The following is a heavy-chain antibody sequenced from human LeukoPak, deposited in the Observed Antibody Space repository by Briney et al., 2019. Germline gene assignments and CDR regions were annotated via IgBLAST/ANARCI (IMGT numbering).Heavy chain of an antibody. D-gene: IGHD3-10*01. CDR1: GGSISSSSYY. V-gene: IGHV4-39*01. CDR2: IYYGGST. J-gene: IGHJ4*02. CDR3: ALGSGSYEDPFDY. Sequence: SETLSLTCTVSGGSISSSSYYWGWIRQPPGKGLEWIGSIYYGGSTYYNPSLKSRVTISVDTSKNQFSLKLSSVTAADTAVYYCALGSGSYEDPFDYWGQGTLVTVSS.